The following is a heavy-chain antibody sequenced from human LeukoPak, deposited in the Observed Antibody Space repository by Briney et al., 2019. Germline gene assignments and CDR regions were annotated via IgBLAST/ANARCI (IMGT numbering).Heavy chain of an antibody. V-gene: IGHV3-74*01. D-gene: IGHD3-10*01. J-gene: IGHJ4*02. CDR1: GFTFTSYW. Sequence: PGGSLRLSCAASGFTFTSYWMHWVRQDPGEGLVWVSRINSDGSSTTYADSVKGRFTISRDNAKNTLCLQMNSLRAEDTAVYYCAKSQLYYGSFDFWGQGTLVTVSS. CDR3: AKSQLYYGSFDF. CDR2: INSDGSST.